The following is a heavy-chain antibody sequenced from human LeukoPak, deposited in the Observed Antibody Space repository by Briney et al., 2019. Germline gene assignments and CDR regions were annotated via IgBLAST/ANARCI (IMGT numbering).Heavy chain of an antibody. CDR1: GGSISSYY. V-gene: IGHV4-59*01. CDR2: IYYSGST. Sequence: PSETLSLTCTVSGGSISSYYWSWIRQPPGKGLEWIGYIYYSGSTNYNPSLKSRVTTSVDTSKNQFSLKLSSVTAADTAVYYCARDRGMVRGVIYYFDYWGQGTLVTVSS. CDR3: ARDRGMVRGVIYYFDY. J-gene: IGHJ4*02. D-gene: IGHD3-10*01.